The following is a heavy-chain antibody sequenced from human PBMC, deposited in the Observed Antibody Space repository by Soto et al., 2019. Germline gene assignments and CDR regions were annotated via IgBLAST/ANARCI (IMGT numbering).Heavy chain of an antibody. CDR3: ARGPRDLWFNFLGDY. Sequence: RSLRLSCAAAGFTFSSYAMHWVRQAPGKGLEWVAVISYDGSNEYYADSVKGRFTISRDNSKNTLYLQMNSLRAEDTAVYYCARGPRDLWFNFLGDYWGQGTLVTVSS. J-gene: IGHJ4*02. CDR2: ISYDGSNE. CDR1: GFTFSSYA. D-gene: IGHD3-10*01. V-gene: IGHV3-30-3*01.